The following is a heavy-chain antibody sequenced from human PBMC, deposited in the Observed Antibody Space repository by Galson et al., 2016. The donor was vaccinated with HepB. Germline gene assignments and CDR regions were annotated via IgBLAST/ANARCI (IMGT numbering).Heavy chain of an antibody. Sequence: SVKVSCKASGYTFTSHDINWVRQATGQGLEWMGWMNPNSAKTGYAQKFKGRVTMTRNTSISTAYMELSSLRSEDTAVYYCARGGFSDFITIFGVEAIDYWGQGTLVTVSS. D-gene: IGHD3-3*01. J-gene: IGHJ4*02. CDR1: GYTFTSHD. V-gene: IGHV1-8*01. CDR3: ARGGFSDFITIFGVEAIDY. CDR2: MNPNSAKT.